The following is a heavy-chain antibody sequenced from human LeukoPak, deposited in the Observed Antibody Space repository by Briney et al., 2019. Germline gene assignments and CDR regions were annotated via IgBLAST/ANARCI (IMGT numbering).Heavy chain of an antibody. J-gene: IGHJ5*02. CDR2: IYYSGST. CDR1: GGSISSSSYY. CDR3: ARIEFQGGYGDNWFDP. V-gene: IGHV4-39*07. D-gene: IGHD4-17*01. Sequence: ASETLSLTCTVSGGSISSSSYYWGWIRQPPGKGLEWIGSIYYSGSTYYNPSLKSRVTISVDTSKNQFSLKLSSVTTADTAVYYCARIEFQGGYGDNWFDPWGQGTLVTVSS.